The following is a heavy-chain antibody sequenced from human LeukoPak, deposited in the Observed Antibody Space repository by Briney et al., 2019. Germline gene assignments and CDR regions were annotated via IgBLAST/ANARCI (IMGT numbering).Heavy chain of an antibody. CDR3: AKASGSYDAFDI. CDR2: ISYDGSNK. V-gene: IGHV3-30-3*01. Sequence: GRSLRLSCAASGFTFSTYAMHWVRQAPGKGLEWVAVISYDGSNKYYADSVKGRFTISRDNSKNTLYLQMDSLRAEDTALYYCAKASGSYDAFDIWGQGTMVTVSS. CDR1: GFTFSTYA. D-gene: IGHD3-10*01. J-gene: IGHJ3*02.